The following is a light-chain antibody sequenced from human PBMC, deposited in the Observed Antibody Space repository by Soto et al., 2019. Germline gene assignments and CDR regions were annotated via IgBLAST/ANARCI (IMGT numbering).Light chain of an antibody. Sequence: DIQLTQSPSFLSASVGDRVTITCRASQGISSYLAWYQQKPGKAPKLLIYAASTLQSGVPSRFSGSGSGTEFTLTISSLQPEDFATYYCQQRSNWPYTFGQGTKLEIK. J-gene: IGKJ2*01. CDR2: AAS. CDR3: QQRSNWPYT. CDR1: QGISSY. V-gene: IGKV1-9*01.